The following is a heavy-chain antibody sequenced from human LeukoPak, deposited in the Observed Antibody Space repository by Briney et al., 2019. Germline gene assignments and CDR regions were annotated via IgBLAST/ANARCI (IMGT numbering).Heavy chain of an antibody. J-gene: IGHJ3*01. CDR2: VSYTGKT. Sequence: PSETLSLTCTVSGGSLSGHYWSWIRQPPGKRLEWIGYVSYTGKTTYNPSLQSRVTISIDTSKSQFSLKLTSVTAADTAVYSCARLLDNDISGESDTFDVWGQG. CDR1: GGSLSGHY. D-gene: IGHD3-22*01. V-gene: IGHV4-59*11. CDR3: ARLLDNDISGESDTFDV.